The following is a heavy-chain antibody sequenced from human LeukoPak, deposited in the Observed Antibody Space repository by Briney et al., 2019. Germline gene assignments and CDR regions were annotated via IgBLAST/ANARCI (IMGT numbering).Heavy chain of an antibody. CDR3: ARVPRVQQQPPLYYHYMDV. J-gene: IGHJ6*03. D-gene: IGHD6-13*01. V-gene: IGHV3-11*06. CDR2: ISSSSSYI. Sequence: PGGSLRLSCAASGFTFSDYYMSWVRQAPGKGLEWVSSISSSSSYIYYADSVKGRFTISRDNAKNSLYLQMNSLRAEDTAVYYCARVPRVQQQPPLYYHYMDVWGKGTTVTVSS. CDR1: GFTFSDYY.